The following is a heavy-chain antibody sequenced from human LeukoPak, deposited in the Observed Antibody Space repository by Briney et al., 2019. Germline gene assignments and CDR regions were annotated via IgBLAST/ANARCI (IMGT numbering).Heavy chain of an antibody. Sequence: PGGSLRLSCAASGFTFSGSAVHWVRQASGKGLEWVGRIRSKANSYATAYAASVKGRSTISRDDSKNTAYLQMNSLKTEDTTVYYCTTDAVVVPAAGVNWFDPWGQGTLVTVS. J-gene: IGHJ5*02. D-gene: IGHD2-2*01. CDR1: GFTFSGSA. CDR3: TTDAVVVPAAGVNWFDP. V-gene: IGHV3-73*01. CDR2: IRSKANSYAT.